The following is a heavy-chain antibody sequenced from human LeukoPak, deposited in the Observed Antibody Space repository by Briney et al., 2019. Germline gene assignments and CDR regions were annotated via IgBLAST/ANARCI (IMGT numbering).Heavy chain of an antibody. V-gene: IGHV3-53*01. J-gene: IGHJ6*03. CDR2: IYSGDNT. CDR1: GFTVSSNY. CDR3: ARHGSITRDRGRLRYFYMDV. D-gene: IGHD3-10*01. Sequence: PGGSLRLSCAASGFTVSSNYMSWVRQAPGKGLEWVSVIYSGDNTFYADSVKGRFTISRDNSKNPLYPPMTSVRAEDTAVYYCARHGSITRDRGRLRYFYMDVWGKGTTVTISS.